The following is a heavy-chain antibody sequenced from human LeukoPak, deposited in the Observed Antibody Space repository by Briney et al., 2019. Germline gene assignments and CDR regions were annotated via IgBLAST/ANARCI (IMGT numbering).Heavy chain of an antibody. D-gene: IGHD7-27*01. Sequence: ASVKVPCKASGYTFTSYGISWVRQAPGQGLEWMGWISAYNGNTNYAQKLQGRVTMTTDTSTSTAYMELRSLRSDDTAVYYCAREDLTGEDFDYWGQGTLVTVSS. CDR1: GYTFTSYG. J-gene: IGHJ4*02. CDR3: AREDLTGEDFDY. V-gene: IGHV1-18*01. CDR2: ISAYNGNT.